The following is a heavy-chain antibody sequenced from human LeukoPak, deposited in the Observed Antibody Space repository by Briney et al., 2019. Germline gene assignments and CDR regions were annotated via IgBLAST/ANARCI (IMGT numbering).Heavy chain of an antibody. Sequence: GGSLRLSCAASGFTFSSYAMSWVRQAPGKGLEWVSAISGSGGRTYYADSVKGRFTISRDNSMNTLYLQMNNLRTEDTAVYYCAKDRGSSWSIYYFDYWGQGTLVTVSS. CDR2: ISGSGGRT. CDR1: GFTFSSYA. D-gene: IGHD6-13*01. V-gene: IGHV3-23*01. J-gene: IGHJ4*02. CDR3: AKDRGSSWSIYYFDY.